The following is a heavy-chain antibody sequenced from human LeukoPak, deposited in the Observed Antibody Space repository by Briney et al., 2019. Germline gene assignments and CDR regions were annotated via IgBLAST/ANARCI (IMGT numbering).Heavy chain of an antibody. CDR2: MNPNCGNT. Sequence: VASVTVSCKSSGYTFNRYDINWVRQATGQGLEWMGWMNPNCGNTGYAQKFQGRVAMTKNNSITTIYMELRSLRSEDTAVYYCERLRVEWLGIDYWGQGTLVTVSS. CDR3: ERLRVEWLGIDY. CDR1: GYTFNRYD. J-gene: IGHJ4*02. D-gene: IGHD6-19*01. V-gene: IGHV1-8*01.